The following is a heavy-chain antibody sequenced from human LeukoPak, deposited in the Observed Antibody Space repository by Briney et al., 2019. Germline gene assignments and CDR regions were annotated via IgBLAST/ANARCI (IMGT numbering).Heavy chain of an antibody. CDR2: ISYDGSNK. D-gene: IGHD2-2*01. J-gene: IGHJ5*02. Sequence: PGRSLRLSCAASGFTFSSYGMHWVRQAPGKGLEWVAVISYDGSNKYYADSVKGRFTISRDNSKNTLYLQMNSLRAEDTAVYYCAKGVVPAALMNWLDPWGQGTLVTVS. CDR3: AKGVVPAALMNWLDP. CDR1: GFTFSSYG. V-gene: IGHV3-30*18.